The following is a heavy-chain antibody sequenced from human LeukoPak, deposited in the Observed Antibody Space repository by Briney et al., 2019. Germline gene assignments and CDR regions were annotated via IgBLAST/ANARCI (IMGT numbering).Heavy chain of an antibody. V-gene: IGHV3-21*01. CDR2: MNSRSSSK. CDR1: GFTFSSYS. J-gene: IGHJ1*01. Sequence: PGGSLRLSCAASGFTFSSYSMNWVRQAPGKGLEWVSSMNSRSSSKYYADSVKGRFTISRDNAKNSLYLQMNSLRAEDTAVYYCARPYPYSGSEGYFQHWGQGTLVTVSS. CDR3: ARPYPYSGSEGYFQH. D-gene: IGHD1-26*01.